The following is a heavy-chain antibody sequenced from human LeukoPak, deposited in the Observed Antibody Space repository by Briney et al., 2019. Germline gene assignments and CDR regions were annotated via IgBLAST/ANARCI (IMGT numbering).Heavy chain of an antibody. D-gene: IGHD4-11*01. V-gene: IGHV4-4*07. Sequence: SETLSLTCTVSGGSISSYYWSWIRQPAGKGLEWIGRIYTSGTTNYNPSLKSRVTMSVDTSKNQFSLKLRSVTAADTAVYYCARNDYSNNNWFDPWGQGTLVTVSS. J-gene: IGHJ5*02. CDR1: GGSISSYY. CDR3: ARNDYSNNNWFDP. CDR2: IYTSGTT.